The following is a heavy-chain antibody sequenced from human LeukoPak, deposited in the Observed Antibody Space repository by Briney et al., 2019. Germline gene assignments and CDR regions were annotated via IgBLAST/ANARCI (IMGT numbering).Heavy chain of an antibody. V-gene: IGHV4-59*01. CDR1: GGSINNYY. D-gene: IGHD4-23*01. Sequence: PSETLSLTCTVSGGSINNYYWSWIRQPPGKGLEWIAYIYYTGGSTNYNPSLKSRVTISVDTSNNQFSLKLNSVTAADTAVYYCARDTYGGNSYDYWGQGTLVTVSS. J-gene: IGHJ4*02. CDR2: IYYTGGST. CDR3: ARDTYGGNSYDY.